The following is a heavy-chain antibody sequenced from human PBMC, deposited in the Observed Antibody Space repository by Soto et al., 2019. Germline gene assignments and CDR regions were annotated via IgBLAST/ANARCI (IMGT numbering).Heavy chain of an antibody. CDR1: GFIFNSYA. Sequence: GGSLRLSCSASGFIFNSYAMSWVRQPPGKSLEWVAAISDKANSSFYADSVRGRFTISRDNSRDMLYLQMNNLRAGDTALYYCAKVRYTYSPGNDAFDIWGRGAMVTVS. J-gene: IGHJ3*02. V-gene: IGHV3-23*01. CDR3: AKVRYTYSPGNDAFDI. CDR2: ISDKANSS. D-gene: IGHD2-2*02.